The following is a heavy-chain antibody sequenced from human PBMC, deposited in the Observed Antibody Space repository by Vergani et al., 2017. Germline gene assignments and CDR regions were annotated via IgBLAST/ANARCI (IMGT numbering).Heavy chain of an antibody. Sequence: EVQLVESGGCLVQPGRYLRLSCAASGFTFDDYAMHWVRQAPGKGLEWVSGISWNSGRIGYADSVKCRFTISRDNATNSLYLQMSSLRAEDPALYYCANQDITEGWGQGTLVTVS. D-gene: IGHD2-15*01. J-gene: IGHJ4*02. CDR3: ANQDITEG. CDR2: ISWNSGRI. CDR1: GFTFDDYA. V-gene: IGHV3-9*01.